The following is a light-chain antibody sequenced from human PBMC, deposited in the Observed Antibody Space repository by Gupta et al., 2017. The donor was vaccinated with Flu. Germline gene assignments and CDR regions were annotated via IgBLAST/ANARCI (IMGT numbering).Light chain of an antibody. CDR3: QQYNSYSPEVT. Sequence: TLSASVGDRVTITCRASQSISSWLAWYKQTPGKAPKLLIYKASTLESGVPSRFSGSGSGTEFTLTISGLQPDDFATYYCQQYNSYSPEVTFVGGTKVEIK. V-gene: IGKV1-5*03. CDR2: KAS. J-gene: IGKJ4*01. CDR1: QSISSW.